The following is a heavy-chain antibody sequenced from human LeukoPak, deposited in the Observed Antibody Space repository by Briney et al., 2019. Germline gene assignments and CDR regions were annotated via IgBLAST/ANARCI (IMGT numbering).Heavy chain of an antibody. Sequence: SVKVSCKVSGFTLTEMSIHWVRQAPGQGLEWMGGVAPLLETTNYAPKFRGRMTITADESTSTAYMELTSLRSDDTAVYYCARDRIVGALGWLDPWGQGTLVTVSS. V-gene: IGHV1-69*13. CDR1: GFTLTEMS. CDR3: ARDRIVGALGWLDP. J-gene: IGHJ5*02. CDR2: VAPLLETT. D-gene: IGHD1-26*01.